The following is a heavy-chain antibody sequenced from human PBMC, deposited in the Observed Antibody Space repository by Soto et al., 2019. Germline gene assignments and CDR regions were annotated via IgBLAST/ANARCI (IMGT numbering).Heavy chain of an antibody. V-gene: IGHV1-18*01. CDR1: GYTFSSHG. CDR3: ARDYTITREDCFDP. J-gene: IGHJ5*02. D-gene: IGHD3-10*01. CDR2: ISTWSGDT. Sequence: QVQLVQSGAEVKKPGASVKVSCKPSGYTFSSHGLSWVRQAPGQGLEWLGWISTWSGDTNYAQKFQGRVTMTIDRGTSTAYMEVKSLRSDDTAVYYCARDYTITREDCFDPWGQGNLVTVSS.